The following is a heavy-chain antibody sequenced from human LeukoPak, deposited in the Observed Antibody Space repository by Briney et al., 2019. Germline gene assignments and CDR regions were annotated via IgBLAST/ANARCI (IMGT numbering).Heavy chain of an antibody. CDR3: AKDIGMITFGGVIAPDY. V-gene: IGHV3-9*01. J-gene: IGHJ4*02. CDR2: ISWNSGSI. D-gene: IGHD3-16*02. Sequence: PGGSLRLSCAASGFTFEDYAMHWVRQSPGKGLEWVSGISWNSGSIGYADSVEGRFTISRDNAKNSLYLQMNSLRAEDTALYYCAKDIGMITFGGVIAPDYWGQGTLVTVSS. CDR1: GFTFEDYA.